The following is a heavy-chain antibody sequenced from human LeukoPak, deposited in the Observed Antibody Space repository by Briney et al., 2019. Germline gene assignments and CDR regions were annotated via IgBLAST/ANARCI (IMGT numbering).Heavy chain of an antibody. Sequence: GGSLRLSCAASGFSLNKYAMNWVRQAPGKGLEWVSGIIGSGGGTYYADSVTGRFTISRDNSRNTLNLQMNSLRVEDTAVYYCAKGHIESGGYYFFDYWGQGTLVTVSS. CDR2: IIGSGGGT. D-gene: IGHD3-22*01. V-gene: IGHV3-23*01. CDR1: GFSLNKYA. CDR3: AKGHIESGGYYFFDY. J-gene: IGHJ4*02.